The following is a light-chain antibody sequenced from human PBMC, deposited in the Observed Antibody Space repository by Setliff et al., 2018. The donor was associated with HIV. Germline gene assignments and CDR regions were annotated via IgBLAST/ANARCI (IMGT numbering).Light chain of an antibody. Sequence: QSVLTQPASVSGSPGQSITISCTGTSSDVGGHNYVSWYQQHPGKAPKLIIYDVSNRPSGASNRFSGSKSGNTASLTIAGLQAEDEADYYCSSYTNTPLDVFGTGTKVTVL. CDR2: DVS. CDR1: SSDVGGHNY. V-gene: IGLV2-14*03. CDR3: SSYTNTPLDV. J-gene: IGLJ1*01.